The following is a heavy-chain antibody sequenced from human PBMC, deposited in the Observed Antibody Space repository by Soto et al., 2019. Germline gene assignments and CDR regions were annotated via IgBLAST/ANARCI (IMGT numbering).Heavy chain of an antibody. D-gene: IGHD3-10*01. J-gene: IGHJ4*02. CDR3: AKDIRIPSQGRTRFGELTFDY. CDR1: GFTFSSYA. Sequence: EVQLLESGGGLVQPGGSLRLSCAASGFTFSSYAMSWVRQAPGKGLEWVSAISGSGGSTYYADSVKGRFTISRDNSKNALYRQMNGLRAEDTAVYYCAKDIRIPSQGRTRFGELTFDYWGQGTLVTVSS. CDR2: ISGSGGST. V-gene: IGHV3-23*01.